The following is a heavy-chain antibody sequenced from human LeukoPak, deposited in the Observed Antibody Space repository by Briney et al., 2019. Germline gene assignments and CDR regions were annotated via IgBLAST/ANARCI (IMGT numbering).Heavy chain of an antibody. J-gene: IGHJ4*02. CDR3: ARDNLRDGYNYYFDY. CDR1: GFTFSSYG. CDR2: IWYDGSNK. V-gene: IGHV3-33*01. Sequence: PGRSLRLSCAASGFTFSSYGMHWVRQAPGKGLEWVAVIWYDGSNKYYADSVKGRFTISRDNSKNTLYLQMNSLRAEDTAVYYCARDNLRDGYNYYFDYWGQGTLVTVSS. D-gene: IGHD5-24*01.